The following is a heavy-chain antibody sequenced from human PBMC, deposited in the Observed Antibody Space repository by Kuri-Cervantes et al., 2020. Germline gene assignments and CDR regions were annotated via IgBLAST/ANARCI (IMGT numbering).Heavy chain of an antibody. CDR2: IYWDDDK. J-gene: IGHJ4*02. CDR3: AYSYYGSGTPSFNY. V-gene: IGHV2-5*02. CDR1: GFSLSTSGVV. Sequence: SGPTLVNPTQTLTLTCTFSGFSLSTSGVVVGWIRQPPGKALEWLALIYWDDDKCYSPSLKSRLTITKDTSKNQVVLTMTNMDPVDTASYYCAYSYYGSGTPSFNYWGQGTLVTVSS. D-gene: IGHD3-10*01.